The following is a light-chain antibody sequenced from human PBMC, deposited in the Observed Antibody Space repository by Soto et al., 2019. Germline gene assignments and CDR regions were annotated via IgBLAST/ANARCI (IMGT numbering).Light chain of an antibody. J-gene: IGKJ5*01. CDR3: QLYGISPH. CDR1: QSRGSNF. V-gene: IGKV3-20*01. Sequence: EIVLTQPAGTLSFSPLERATISCTTSQSRGSNFLAWYQHKPGQAPRLLIYASSNRATGIPDRFSGSASGTDFTLTINRLEPEDFAVYYCQLYGISPHFGQGTRLEI. CDR2: ASS.